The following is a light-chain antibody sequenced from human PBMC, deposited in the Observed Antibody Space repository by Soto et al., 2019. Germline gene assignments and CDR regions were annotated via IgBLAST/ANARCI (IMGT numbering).Light chain of an antibody. CDR1: TGAVTSGLH. V-gene: IGLV7-43*01. CDR3: SSYTTRNTVL. J-gene: IGLJ2*01. CDR2: STT. Sequence: QAVVTQEPSLTVSPGGTVTLTCASSTGAVTSGLHPNWIQQRPGQAPRTLIYSTTNKHSWTPARFSGSLLGGKAALTLSGVQPEDEADYYCSSYTTRNTVLFGGGTKLTVL.